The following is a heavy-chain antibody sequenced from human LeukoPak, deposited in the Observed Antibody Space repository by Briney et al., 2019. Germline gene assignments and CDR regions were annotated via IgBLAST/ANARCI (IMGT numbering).Heavy chain of an antibody. CDR1: GGSFSGYY. V-gene: IGHV4-34*01. CDR2: INHSGST. D-gene: IGHD5-12*01. J-gene: IGHJ3*01. Sequence: PSETLSLTCAVYGGSFSGYYWSWIRQPPGKGLEWIGEINHSGSTNYNPSLKSRVTISVDTSKNQFSLKLSSVTAADTAVYYCARSPNQWLRSAGFWGQGTMVTVSS. CDR3: ARSPNQWLRSAGF.